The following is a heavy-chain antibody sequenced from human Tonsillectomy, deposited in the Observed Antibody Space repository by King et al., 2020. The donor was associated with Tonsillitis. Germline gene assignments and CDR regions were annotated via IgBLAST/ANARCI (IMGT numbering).Heavy chain of an antibody. CDR2: INPSGGST. CDR1: GYTFTSYY. D-gene: IGHD3-10*01. Sequence: VQLVESGAEVKKPGASVKVSCKASGYTFTSYYMHWVRQAPGQGLEWMGIINPSGGSTSYAQKFQGRVTMTRDTSTSTVYMELSSLRSEDTAVYYCARYYFEGSGSYYNWRVYFDYWGQGTLVTVSS. J-gene: IGHJ4*02. V-gene: IGHV1-46*01. CDR3: ARYYFEGSGSYYNWRVYFDY.